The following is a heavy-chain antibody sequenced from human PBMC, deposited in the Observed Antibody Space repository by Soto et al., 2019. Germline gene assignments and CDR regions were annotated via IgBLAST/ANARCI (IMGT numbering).Heavy chain of an antibody. D-gene: IGHD3-10*01. Sequence: QVQLVQSGGEVKKPGASVKVSCKASGYTFTNYAINWVRQAPGQGLEWMGWISAYNGNTNYAQKFQVRVTMTTDTSTSKAYMELRSLRSDDSAIYYCARGGFGEFVYHSDYWGQGGMVTVSS. J-gene: IGHJ4*02. V-gene: IGHV1-18*01. CDR2: ISAYNGNT. CDR3: ARGGFGEFVYHSDY. CDR1: GYTFTNYA.